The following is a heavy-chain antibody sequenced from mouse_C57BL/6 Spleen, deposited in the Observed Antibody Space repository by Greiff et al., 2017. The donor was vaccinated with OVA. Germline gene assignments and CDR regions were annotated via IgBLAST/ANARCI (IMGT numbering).Heavy chain of an antibody. J-gene: IGHJ1*03. CDR3: ATTVVAPYDD. Sequence: QVQLQQPGAELVKPGASVKLSCKTSGYTFTSDWMQWVKQRPGQGLEWIGEIDPSDSYTNYNQKFKGKATLTVDTSSSTAYMQLSSLTSEDSAVYYCATTVVAPYDDWGKGTTVTVSS. D-gene: IGHD1-1*01. V-gene: IGHV1-50*01. CDR1: GYTFTSDW. CDR2: IDPSDSYT.